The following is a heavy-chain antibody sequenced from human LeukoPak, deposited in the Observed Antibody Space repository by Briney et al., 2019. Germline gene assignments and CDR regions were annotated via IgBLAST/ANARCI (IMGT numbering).Heavy chain of an antibody. D-gene: IGHD6-13*01. CDR2: IKQDETEK. CDR3: ARIYSSSWFDY. CDR1: GFTFSNFW. V-gene: IGHV3-7*01. J-gene: IGHJ4*02. Sequence: PGGSLRLSCTASGFTFSNFWMGWVRQAPGKGLEWVANIKQDETEKFYLGSVKGRFTISRDNAKNSLYLQMNSLRAEDTAVYYCARIYSSSWFDYWGQGTLVTVSS.